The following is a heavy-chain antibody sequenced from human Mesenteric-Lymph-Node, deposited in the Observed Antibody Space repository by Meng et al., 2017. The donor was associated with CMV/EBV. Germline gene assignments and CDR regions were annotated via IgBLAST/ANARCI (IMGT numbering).Heavy chain of an antibody. V-gene: IGHV3-74*01. CDR3: ARARKGGMDV. J-gene: IGHJ6*02. CDR1: GFTFSSYW. Sequence: GESLKISCAASGFTFSSYWVHWVRQAPGKGLVWVSRINSDGSSTSYADSVKGRFTISRDNAKNTLYLQMNSLRAEDTAVYYCARARKGGMDVWGQGTTVTVSS. CDR2: INSDGSST.